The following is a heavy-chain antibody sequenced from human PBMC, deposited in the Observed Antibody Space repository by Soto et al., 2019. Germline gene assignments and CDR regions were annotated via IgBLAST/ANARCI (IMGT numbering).Heavy chain of an antibody. J-gene: IGHJ3*02. Sequence: PSETLSLTCTVSGGSISSGDYYWSWIRQPPGKGLEWIGYIYYSGSTYYNPSLKSRVTISVDTSKNQFSLKLSSVTAADTAVYYCASSDSSGPDAFDICGQGTMVTVSS. CDR2: IYYSGST. V-gene: IGHV4-30-4*01. CDR3: ASSDSSGPDAFDI. D-gene: IGHD3-22*01. CDR1: GGSISSGDYY.